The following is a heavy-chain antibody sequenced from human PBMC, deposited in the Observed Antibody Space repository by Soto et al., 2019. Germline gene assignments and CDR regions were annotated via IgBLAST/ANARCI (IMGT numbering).Heavy chain of an antibody. Sequence: QVQLVQSGAEVKKPGSSVKVSCKASGGTFSSYAISWVRQAPGQGLEWMGGIIPIFGTANYAQKFQGRVTITADESTSTAYRELSSLRSEDTAVYYCARDIPGSGGYYYYGMDVWGQGTTVTVSS. V-gene: IGHV1-69*12. J-gene: IGHJ6*02. CDR2: IIPIFGTA. CDR1: GGTFSSYA. D-gene: IGHD3-10*01. CDR3: ARDIPGSGGYYYYGMDV.